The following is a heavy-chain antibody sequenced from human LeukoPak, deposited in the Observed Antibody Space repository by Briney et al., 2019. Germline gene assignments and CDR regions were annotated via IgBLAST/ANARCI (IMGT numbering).Heavy chain of an antibody. Sequence: SRCSDTIYYTDSVKGRFTTSRDNAKNSLYLQMNSLRAEDTAVYYCAKGFKDTAMVGYYYGMDVWGQGTTVTVSS. CDR3: AKGFKDTAMVGYYYGMDV. CDR2: SRCSDTI. J-gene: IGHJ6*02. D-gene: IGHD5-18*01. V-gene: IGHV3-48*04.